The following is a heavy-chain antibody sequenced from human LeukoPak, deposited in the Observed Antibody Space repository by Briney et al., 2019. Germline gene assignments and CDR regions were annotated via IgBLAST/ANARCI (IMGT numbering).Heavy chain of an antibody. Sequence: GESLKISCQAFGYSFTSSWIGWARQMPGKGLEWMAIINPGDSDTRYSPSFQGQVTISADKSISTVYLQWGSLKASDTAMYYCARQPGAGWFDSWGQGTLVTVSS. J-gene: IGHJ5*01. CDR2: INPGDSDT. V-gene: IGHV5-51*01. D-gene: IGHD3-10*01. CDR1: GYSFTSSW. CDR3: ARQPGAGWFDS.